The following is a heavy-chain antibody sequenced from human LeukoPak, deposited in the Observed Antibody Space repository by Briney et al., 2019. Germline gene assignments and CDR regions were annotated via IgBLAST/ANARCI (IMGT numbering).Heavy chain of an antibody. J-gene: IGHJ4*02. CDR2: FYHGGST. Sequence: SETLSLTCSVSGYSISTGYYWDWIRQPPGKGLEWIGTFYHGGSTYYNPSLKSRVTTSVDTSKNQFSLNLTSVTAADTAVYYCARAPHLFDTSGSRYYFDYWGQGALVTVSS. V-gene: IGHV4-38-2*02. CDR3: ARAPHLFDTSGSRYYFDY. CDR1: GYSISTGYY. D-gene: IGHD3-22*01.